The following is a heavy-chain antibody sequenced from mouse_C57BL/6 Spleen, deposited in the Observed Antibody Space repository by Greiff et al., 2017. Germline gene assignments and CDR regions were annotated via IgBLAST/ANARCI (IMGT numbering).Heavy chain of an antibody. CDR2: IYPGDGDT. CDR1: GYAFSSYW. Sequence: VQLQPSGAELVKPGASVKISCKASGYAFSSYWMNWVKQRPGKGLEWIGQIYPGDGDTNYNGKFKGKATLTADKSSSTAYMQLSSLTSEDSAVYFCARSGDYNAMDYWGQGTSVTVSS. D-gene: IGHD3-2*02. V-gene: IGHV1-80*01. CDR3: ARSGDYNAMDY. J-gene: IGHJ4*01.